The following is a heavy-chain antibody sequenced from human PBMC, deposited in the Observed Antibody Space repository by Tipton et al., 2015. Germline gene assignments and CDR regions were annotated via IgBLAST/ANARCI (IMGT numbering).Heavy chain of an antibody. V-gene: IGHV4-30-2*01. CDR1: GGSISSGGLS. CDR2: IYQGGST. CDR3: ARSGYTYGMDV. Sequence: TLYLTCAVSGGSISSGGLSWSWIRQPPGKGLEWIGYIYQGGSTNYNPSLKSRVAMSVDRPKNQFSLKLTSVTAADTAVYYCARSGYTYGMDVWGQGTTVTVSS. J-gene: IGHJ6*02. D-gene: IGHD5-12*01.